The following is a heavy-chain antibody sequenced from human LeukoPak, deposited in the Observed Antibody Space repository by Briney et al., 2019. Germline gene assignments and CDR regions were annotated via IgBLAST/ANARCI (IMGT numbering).Heavy chain of an antibody. J-gene: IGHJ4*02. CDR2: ISAYNGNT. D-gene: IGHD1-26*01. CDR1: GYTFTSYG. CDR3: ARDLDQYSWRYGGFGHDF. V-gene: IGHV1-18*01. Sequence: ASVKVSCKASGYTFTSYGINWVRQAPGQGLEWMGWISAYNGNTNYAQKLQGRVTMTTDTSTSTAYMELRSLRSDDTAVYYCARDLDQYSWRYGGFGHDFWGQGTLVTVSS.